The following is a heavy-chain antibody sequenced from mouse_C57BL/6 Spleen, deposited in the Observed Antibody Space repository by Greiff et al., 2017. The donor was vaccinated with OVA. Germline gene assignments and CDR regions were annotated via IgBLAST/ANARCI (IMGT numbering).Heavy chain of an antibody. Sequence: VKLQQPGAELVKPGASVKLSCKASGYTFTSYWMHWVKQRPGRGLEWIGRIDPNSGGTKYNEKFKSKATLTVDKPSSTAYMQLSSLTSEDSAVYCGARSESNYIDCAMDYWGQGTSVTVSS. V-gene: IGHV1-72*01. J-gene: IGHJ4*01. CDR3: ARSESNYIDCAMDY. CDR1: GYTFTSYW. D-gene: IGHD2-5*01. CDR2: IDPNSGGT.